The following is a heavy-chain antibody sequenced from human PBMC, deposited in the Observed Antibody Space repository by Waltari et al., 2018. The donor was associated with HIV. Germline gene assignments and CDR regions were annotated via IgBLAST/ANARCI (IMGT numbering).Heavy chain of an antibody. CDR1: ASTFSRSG. V-gene: IGHV3-33*06. Sequence: QVSLLESGGRVVQPGASLKLPCAASASTFSRSGMHWVRQAPGKGLEWVAVIWSDGYNKFYADSGRGRFTFSRDNSKYTLSLQMNSLRAEDTALYYCVKERGPFNGFDIWGQGTMFTVSS. J-gene: IGHJ3*02. CDR3: VKERGPFNGFDI. D-gene: IGHD3-16*01. CDR2: IWSDGYNK.